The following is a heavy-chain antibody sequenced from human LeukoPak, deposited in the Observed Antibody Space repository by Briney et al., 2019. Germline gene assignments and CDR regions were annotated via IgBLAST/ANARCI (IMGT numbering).Heavy chain of an antibody. D-gene: IGHD3-22*01. V-gene: IGHV1-69*05. Sequence: SVTVSCTASGGTFSSYAISWVRQAPGQGLEWMGGIIPIFGTANYAQKFQGRATITTDESTSTAYMELSSLRSEDTAVYYCAIPADSSGYYYFDYWGQGTLVTVSS. CDR2: IIPIFGTA. J-gene: IGHJ4*02. CDR3: AIPADSSGYYYFDY. CDR1: GGTFSSYA.